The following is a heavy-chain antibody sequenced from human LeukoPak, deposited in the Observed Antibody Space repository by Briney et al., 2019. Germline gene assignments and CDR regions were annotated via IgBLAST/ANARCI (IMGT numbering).Heavy chain of an antibody. Sequence: GGSLRLSCAASGFTVSSNYMSWVRQAPGKGLEWVSSISSSGSYKYYADSVKGRFTISRDNAKNSLYLQINSLRAEDTAVYYCARGLSSGWGQGTLVTVSS. V-gene: IGHV3-21*01. CDR2: ISSSGSYK. D-gene: IGHD6-19*01. CDR3: ARGLSSG. CDR1: GFTVSSNY. J-gene: IGHJ4*02.